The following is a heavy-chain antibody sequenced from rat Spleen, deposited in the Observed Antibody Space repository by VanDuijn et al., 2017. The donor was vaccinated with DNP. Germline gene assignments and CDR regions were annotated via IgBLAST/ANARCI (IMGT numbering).Heavy chain of an antibody. Sequence: EVQLQESGPGLVKPSQSLSLTCSVTGYSITSNYWGWIRKFPRNKMEYIGHISYSGTTNYNPSLKSRISITRDTSKNQFFLQLNSISTEDTAIYYCARGNDGYFPNWYFDFWGPGTMVTESS. J-gene: IGHJ1*01. CDR2: ISYSGTT. CDR1: GYSITSNY. V-gene: IGHV3-1*01. CDR3: ARGNDGYFPNWYFDF. D-gene: IGHD1-12*03.